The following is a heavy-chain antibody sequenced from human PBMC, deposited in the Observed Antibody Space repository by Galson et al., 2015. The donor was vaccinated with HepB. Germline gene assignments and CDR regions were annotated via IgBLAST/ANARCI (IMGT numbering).Heavy chain of an antibody. D-gene: IGHD3-10*01. Sequence: SLRLSCAASGFTFSSYWMSWVRQAPGKGLEWVANIKQDGSEKYYVDSVKGRFTISRDNAKNSLYLQMNSLRAEDTAVYYCARDQHVQAHGSVPSYSEYGMDVWGQGTTVTVSS. J-gene: IGHJ6*02. CDR2: IKQDGSEK. CDR1: GFTFSSYW. V-gene: IGHV3-7*03. CDR3: ARDQHVQAHGSVPSYSEYGMDV.